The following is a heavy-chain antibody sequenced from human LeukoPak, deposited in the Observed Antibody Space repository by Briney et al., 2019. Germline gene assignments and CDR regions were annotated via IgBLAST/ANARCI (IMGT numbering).Heavy chain of an antibody. CDR1: GFRFINYW. Sequence: GGSLRLSCAASGFRFINYWIHWVRQAPAKGLVWVSRIRTDGGSTAYADFVKGRFTISIDNAKNTVYLQMNSLRADDTAVYYCARDMETGGRAFDSWGQGTLVTVSS. D-gene: IGHD2-8*02. CDR3: ARDMETGGRAFDS. CDR2: IRTDGGST. V-gene: IGHV3-74*01. J-gene: IGHJ4*02.